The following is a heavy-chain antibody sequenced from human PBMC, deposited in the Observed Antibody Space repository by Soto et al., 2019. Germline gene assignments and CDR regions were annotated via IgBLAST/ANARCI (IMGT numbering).Heavy chain of an antibody. CDR3: ALELLGYCSSTSCGRFDI. CDR1: GFSLSTSGEG. CDR2: IYWNDDK. V-gene: IGHV2-5*01. Sequence: SGPTLVNPTQTLTLTCTFSGFSLSTSGEGVGWIRQPPGKALEWLALIYWNDDKRYSPSLKSRLTITKDTSKNQAVLTMTNMDPVDTASYYCALELLGYCSSTSCGRFDIWGQGTLVTVSS. D-gene: IGHD2-2*01. J-gene: IGHJ4*02.